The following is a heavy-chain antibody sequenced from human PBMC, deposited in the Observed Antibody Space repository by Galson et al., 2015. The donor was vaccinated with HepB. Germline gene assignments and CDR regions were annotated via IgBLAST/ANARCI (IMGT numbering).Heavy chain of an antibody. CDR2: ISSTGSAR. CDR1: GFSFNSYE. V-gene: IGHV3-48*03. CDR3: TKQGSRDAFDI. Sequence: SLRLSCAASGFSFNSYEMNWVRQAPGKGLEWLSYISSTGSARHHADSVKGRFTISRDNAKNSLYLYISSLRAEDTALYYCTKQGSRDAFDIWGQGTMVTVSS. J-gene: IGHJ3*02.